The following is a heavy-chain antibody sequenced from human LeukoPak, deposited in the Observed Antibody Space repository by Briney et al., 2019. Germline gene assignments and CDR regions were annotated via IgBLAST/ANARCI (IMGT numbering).Heavy chain of an antibody. CDR2: IYSGGST. CDR3: AKDEKDSYGWAINWFDP. V-gene: IGHV3-66*01. CDR1: EFSVGSNY. D-gene: IGHD5-18*01. J-gene: IGHJ5*02. Sequence: PGGSLRLSCAASEFSVGSNYMTWVRQAPGKGLEWVSLIYSGGSTYYADSVKGRFTISRDNSKNTLYLQMNSLRAEDTAVYYCAKDEKDSYGWAINWFDPWGQGTLVTVSS.